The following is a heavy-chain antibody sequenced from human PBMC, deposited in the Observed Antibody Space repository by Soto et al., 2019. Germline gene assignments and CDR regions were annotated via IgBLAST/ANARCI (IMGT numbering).Heavy chain of an antibody. CDR1: GGTFSSYT. J-gene: IGHJ6*02. Sequence: QVQLVQSGAEVKKPGSSVKVSCKASGGTFSSYTISWVRQAPGQGLEWMGRIIPILGIANYAQKFQGRVTITADKSTSTAYMELRSLRSEDTAVYYCARGGGIAAAGRADYGMDVWGQGTTVTVSS. CDR3: ARGGGIAAAGRADYGMDV. CDR2: IIPILGIA. V-gene: IGHV1-69*02. D-gene: IGHD6-13*01.